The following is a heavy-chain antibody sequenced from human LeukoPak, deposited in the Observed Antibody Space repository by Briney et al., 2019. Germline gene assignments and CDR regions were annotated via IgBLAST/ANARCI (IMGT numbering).Heavy chain of an antibody. V-gene: IGHV3-66*02. D-gene: IGHD3-22*01. J-gene: IGHJ4*02. CDR3: ARGDSSGYLFDY. Sequence: PGGSLRLSCAASGFTVSSNYMSWVRQAPGKGLEWVSVIYSGGSTYYADSVKGRFTVSRDNSRNTLYLQMNSLRAEDTAVYYCARGDSSGYLFDYWGQGTLVTVSS. CDR2: IYSGGST. CDR1: GFTVSSNY.